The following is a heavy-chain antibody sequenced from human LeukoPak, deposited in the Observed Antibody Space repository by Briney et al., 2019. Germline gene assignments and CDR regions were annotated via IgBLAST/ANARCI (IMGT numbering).Heavy chain of an antibody. CDR2: INPSSGGT. CDR1: GYTFTSYY. V-gene: IGHV1-2*02. D-gene: IGHD3-22*01. J-gene: IGHJ3*02. CDR3: ARGVPRYYDSSGYSPRRDAFDI. Sequence: GASVKVSCKASGYTFTSYYMHWVRQAPGQGLEWMGWINPSSGGTNYAQKFQGRVTMTRDTSISTAYMELSMLRSDDTAVYYCARGVPRYYDSSGYSPRRDAFDIWGQGTMVTVSS.